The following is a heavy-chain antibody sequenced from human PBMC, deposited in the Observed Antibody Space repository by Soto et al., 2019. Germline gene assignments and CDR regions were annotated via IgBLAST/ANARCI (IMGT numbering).Heavy chain of an antibody. CDR3: ARMDRSNDGLSVYYFDY. Sequence: SETLSLTCTVSGGSISSYYWSWIRQPPGKGLEWIGYIYYSGSTNYNPSLKGRVTMSLDTSKNQFSLKLSSMTSADTAVYYCARMDRSNDGLSVYYFDYWGQGTMVTVSS. D-gene: IGHD1-1*01. CDR2: IYYSGST. J-gene: IGHJ4*02. V-gene: IGHV4-59*01. CDR1: GGSISSYY.